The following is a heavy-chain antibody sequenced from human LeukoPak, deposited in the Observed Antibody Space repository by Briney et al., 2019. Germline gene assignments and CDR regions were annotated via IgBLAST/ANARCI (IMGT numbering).Heavy chain of an antibody. CDR3: ARGADGVSSNSRGWFDP. Sequence: PGGSLRLSCTASGFTFSSYSMNWVRHAPGKCLEWVSSISTNSSYIYYPYSVKGRFTISRDNTSNSMYLQMNNLRGEGTAVYSCARGADGVSSNSRGWFDPWGQGTLVTVSS. D-gene: IGHD2-15*01. V-gene: IGHV3-21*01. CDR1: GFTFSSYS. J-gene: IGHJ5*02. CDR2: ISTNSSYI.